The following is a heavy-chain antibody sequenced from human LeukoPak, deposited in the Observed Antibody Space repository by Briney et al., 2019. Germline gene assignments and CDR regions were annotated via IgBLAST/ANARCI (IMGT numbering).Heavy chain of an antibody. D-gene: IGHD6-19*01. CDR1: GFTVSSNY. V-gene: IGHV3-53*01. Sequence: GRSLRLSCAASGFTVSSNYRSWVRQAPGKGLEWVSVIYSGGSTYYADSVKGRFTISRDNSKNTLYLQMNSLRAEDTAVYYCALSSGWLGLGAFDIWGQGTMVTVSS. CDR3: ALSSGWLGLGAFDI. CDR2: IYSGGST. J-gene: IGHJ3*02.